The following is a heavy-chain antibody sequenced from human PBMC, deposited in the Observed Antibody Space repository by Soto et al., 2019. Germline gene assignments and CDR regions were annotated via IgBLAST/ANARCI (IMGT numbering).Heavy chain of an antibody. V-gene: IGHV1-18*01. CDR3: ARDIGPVYYDSSGYYVYFDY. J-gene: IGHJ4*02. D-gene: IGHD3-22*01. Sequence: QVQLVQSGAEVKKPGASVKVSCKASGYTFTSYGISWVRQAPGQGLEWMGWISAYNGNTNYAQKLQGRVTMTTDTATSKAYMELRGLRSDETAVYYCARDIGPVYYDSSGYYVYFDYWGQGTLVTVSS. CDR1: GYTFTSYG. CDR2: ISAYNGNT.